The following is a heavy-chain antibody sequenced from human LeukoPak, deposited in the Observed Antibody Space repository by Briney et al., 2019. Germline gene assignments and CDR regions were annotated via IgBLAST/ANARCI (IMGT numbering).Heavy chain of an antibody. CDR2: FGTAGDT. CDR1: GFTFSSYD. V-gene: IGHV3-13*04. CDR3: SRGGWSHNNWYFDL. Sequence: GGSLRLSCAASGFTFSSYDMHWVRQATGKGLEWVSAFGTAGDTYYPDSVKGRFTISRENAKNSLYLQMNSLRVGDTAVYYCSRGGWSHNNWYFDLWGRGTLVTVPS. J-gene: IGHJ2*01. D-gene: IGHD6-19*01.